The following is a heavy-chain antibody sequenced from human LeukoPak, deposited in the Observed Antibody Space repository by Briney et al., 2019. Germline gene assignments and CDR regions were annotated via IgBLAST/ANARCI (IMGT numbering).Heavy chain of an antibody. D-gene: IGHD1-1*01. CDR3: ARDVDGFQLDRPAPGY. J-gene: IGHJ4*02. V-gene: IGHV3-21*01. CDR2: ISSSSSYI. Sequence: GGSLRLSCAASGFTFSSYSMNWVRQAPGKGLEWVSSISSSSSYIYYADSVKGRFTISRDNAKNSLYLQMNSLRAEDTAVYYCARDVDGFQLDRPAPGYRGQGTLVTVSS. CDR1: GFTFSSYS.